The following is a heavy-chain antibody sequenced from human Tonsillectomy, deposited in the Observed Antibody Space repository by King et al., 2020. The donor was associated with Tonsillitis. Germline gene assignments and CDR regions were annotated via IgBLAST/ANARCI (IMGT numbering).Heavy chain of an antibody. J-gene: IGHJ3*02. D-gene: IGHD3-3*01. CDR3: ARARITIFGVVIKIGAFDI. V-gene: IGHV4-30-2*01. CDR1: GGSISSGGYS. Sequence: LQLQESGSGLVKPSQTLSLTCAVSGGSISSGGYSWSWIRQPPGKGLEWIGYMYHSGSTYYNPSLKSRVTISVDRSKNQFSLKLPSVTAADTAVYYCARARITIFGVVIKIGAFDIWGQGTMVTVSS. CDR2: MYHSGST.